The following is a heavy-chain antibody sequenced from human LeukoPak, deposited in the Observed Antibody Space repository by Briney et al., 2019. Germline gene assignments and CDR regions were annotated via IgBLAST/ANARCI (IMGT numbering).Heavy chain of an antibody. J-gene: IGHJ4*02. CDR1: GYTFTSYG. V-gene: IGHV1-18*01. CDR2: ISTYNGDT. D-gene: IGHD6-25*01. Sequence: ASVKVSCKASGYTFTSYGTSWVRQAPGQGLEWMGWISTYNGDTNYVQNLQGRVTMTTDTSTSTAYMELMSLRSDDTAVYYCLRDAQRPRLTPDYWGQGTLVTVSS. CDR3: LRDAQRPRLTPDY.